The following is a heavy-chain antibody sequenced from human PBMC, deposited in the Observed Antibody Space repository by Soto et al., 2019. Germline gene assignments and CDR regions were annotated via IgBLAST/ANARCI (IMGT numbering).Heavy chain of an antibody. V-gene: IGHV3-21*06. J-gene: IGHJ6*02. CDR1: GFTFSDYS. CDR2: ISGYSSYI. Sequence: PGGSLRLSCAASGFTFSDYSMNWVRQAPGEGLEWVSSISGYSSYIYYADSVKGRFTISRDNAKNSVYLQMNSLRAEDTAVYYCARGGSGYSGNDPFGVDVWGQGTTVTVSS. CDR3: ARGGSGYSGNDPFGVDV. D-gene: IGHD5-12*01.